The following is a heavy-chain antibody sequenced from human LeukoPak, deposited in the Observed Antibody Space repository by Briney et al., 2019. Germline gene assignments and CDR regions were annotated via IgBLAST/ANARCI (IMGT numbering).Heavy chain of an antibody. D-gene: IGHD5-24*01. Sequence: SETLSLTCTVSGGSIRNYYWTWIRQPPGKGLEWIGYISDGGGSNYNPSLKSRVIISVDTSKNQFSLKLSSVTAADTAVYYCARASDGYNYFHYYYMDVWGKGTTVTVSS. CDR3: ARASDGYNYFHYYYMDV. CDR2: ISDGGGS. CDR1: GGSIRNYY. V-gene: IGHV4-59*08. J-gene: IGHJ6*03.